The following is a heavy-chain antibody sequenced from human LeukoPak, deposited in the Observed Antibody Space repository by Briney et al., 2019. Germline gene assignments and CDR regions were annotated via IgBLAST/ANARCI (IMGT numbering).Heavy chain of an antibody. CDR1: GLTFVSYA. D-gene: IGHD4-17*01. CDR2: ISGSVDNT. Sequence: PGGSLRLSCAASGLTFVSYAMSWVRQAPGKGLEWVSLISGSVDNTYYADSVKGRFTISRDNYKNTLYLHMKSLRAEDTAIYYCAKAAVTTMFADYYYYMDVWGNGTTVTVSS. J-gene: IGHJ6*03. CDR3: AKAAVTTMFADYYYYMDV. V-gene: IGHV3-23*01.